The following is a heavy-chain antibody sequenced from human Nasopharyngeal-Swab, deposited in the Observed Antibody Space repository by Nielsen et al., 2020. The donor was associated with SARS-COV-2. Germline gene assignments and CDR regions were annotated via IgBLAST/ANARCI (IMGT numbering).Heavy chain of an antibody. V-gene: IGHV6-1*01. D-gene: IGHD6-6*01. CDR2: TYYRSKWYN. J-gene: IGHJ6*02. CDR3: ARGKDSSSSSRIWGYYGMDV. Sequence: WIRQSPSRGLEWLGRTYYRSKWYNDYAVSVKSRITINPDTSKNQFSLQLNSVTPEDTAVYYCARGKDSSSSSRIWGYYGMDVWGQGTTVTVSS.